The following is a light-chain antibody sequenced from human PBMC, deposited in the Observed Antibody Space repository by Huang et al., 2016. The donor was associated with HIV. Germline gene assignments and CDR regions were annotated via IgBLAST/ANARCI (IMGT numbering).Light chain of an antibody. CDR3: QHSCSSPYT. CDR2: GAS. CDR1: QTISSC. J-gene: IGKJ2*01. V-gene: IGKV1-39*01. Sequence: DIQMTQSPSSVSASVGDRLTITCRASQTISSCLNWYQQKPGKGPKLLIYGASSLHIGVSSRFSGSGSGTDFTLTISRLQPEDFATDYCQHSCSSPYTFGQGTKVEIK.